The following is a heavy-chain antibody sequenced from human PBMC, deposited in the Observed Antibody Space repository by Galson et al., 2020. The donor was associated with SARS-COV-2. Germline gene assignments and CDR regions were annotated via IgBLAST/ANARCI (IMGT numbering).Heavy chain of an antibody. CDR2: INPEGSDT. CDR1: GFTFGSYW. Sequence: QLGESLKISCAVSGFTFGSYWMSWVRQAPGKGLEWVANINPEGSDTYYVDSVKGRFTISRDGAKNSLFLQMNILRAEDTALYYCVRDWDYWGQGTLVTVSS. CDR3: VRDWDY. J-gene: IGHJ4*02. V-gene: IGHV3-7*01.